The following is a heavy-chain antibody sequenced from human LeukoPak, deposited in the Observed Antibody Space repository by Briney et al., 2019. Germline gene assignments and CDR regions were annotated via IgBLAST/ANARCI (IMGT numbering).Heavy chain of an antibody. Sequence: PSETLSLTCTVSGGSISSYYWSWIRQPPGKGLEWIGYIYYSGSTNYNPSLKSRAIISVDTSKNQFSLKLSSVTAADTAVYYCARDGFYYGMDVWGQGTTVTVSS. CDR2: IYYSGST. V-gene: IGHV4-59*01. D-gene: IGHD1-14*01. CDR3: ARDGFYYGMDV. CDR1: GGSISSYY. J-gene: IGHJ6*02.